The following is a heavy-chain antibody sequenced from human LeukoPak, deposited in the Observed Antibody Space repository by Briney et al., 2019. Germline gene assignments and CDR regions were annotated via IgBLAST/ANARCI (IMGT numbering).Heavy chain of an antibody. D-gene: IGHD3-10*01. V-gene: IGHV4-59*01. CDR1: GGSISSYY. Sequence: PSETLSLTCTVSGGSISSYYWSWIRQPPGKGLEWIGYIYYSGSTNYNPSLKSRVTISVDTSKNQFSLKLGSVTAADTAVYYCVGFGEFLSIDYWGQGTLVTVSS. CDR3: VGFGEFLSIDY. CDR2: IYYSGST. J-gene: IGHJ4*02.